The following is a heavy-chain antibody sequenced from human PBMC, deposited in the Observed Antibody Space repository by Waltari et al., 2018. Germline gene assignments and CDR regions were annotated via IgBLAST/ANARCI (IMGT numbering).Heavy chain of an antibody. J-gene: IGHJ4*02. CDR1: GFTFSSHW. D-gene: IGHD1-26*01. Sequence: EVQLVESGGGLVQTGGSLRLSCATSGFTFSSHWMHWVRQAPGKGLVWVSRINGDGSSTSYADSVKGRFTMSRDKDKNTLYLQMNSLRVEDMAVYYCVREHSDTYSVDCWGQGTLVTVSS. V-gene: IGHV3-74*01. CDR2: INGDGSST. CDR3: VREHSDTYSVDC.